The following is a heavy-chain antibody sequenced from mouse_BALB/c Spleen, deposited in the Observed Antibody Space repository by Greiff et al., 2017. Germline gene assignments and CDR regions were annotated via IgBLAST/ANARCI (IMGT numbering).Heavy chain of an antibody. CDR2: IRNKANGYTT. CDR3: ARDLLRYFDD. J-gene: IGHJ1*01. CDR1: GFTFTDYY. V-gene: IGHV7-3*02. Sequence: DVMLVESGGGLVQPGGSLRLSCATSGFTFTDYYMSWVRQPPGKALEWLGFIRNKANGYTTEYSVSVKGRFTISRDNSKSILYLQMNTLRAEDSATDYCARDLLRYFDDWGAGTTVTVSA. D-gene: IGHD2-10*01.